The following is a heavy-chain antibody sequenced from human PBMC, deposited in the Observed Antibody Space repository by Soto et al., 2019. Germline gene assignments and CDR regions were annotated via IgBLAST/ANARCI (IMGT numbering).Heavy chain of an antibody. CDR3: ASIGTRYCSSTSCFPPL. CDR2: ITPSSSYT. J-gene: IGHJ6*02. CDR1: GFTFSSYS. V-gene: IGHV3-21*01. Sequence: GGSLRLSCAASGFTFSSYSMNWVRQAPGKGLEWVSSITPSSSYTNYADSVKGRFTISRDNAKNSLYLQMNSLRAEDTAVYYCASIGTRYCSSTSCFPPLWGQGTTVTVSS. D-gene: IGHD2-2*01.